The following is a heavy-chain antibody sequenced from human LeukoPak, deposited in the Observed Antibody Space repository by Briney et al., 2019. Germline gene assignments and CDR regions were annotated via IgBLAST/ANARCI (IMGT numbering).Heavy chain of an antibody. CDR2: ISCDGSNK. J-gene: IGHJ4*02. CDR1: GFTFSSYA. CDR3: AKSRATRGVVVPAAMRRYYFDY. Sequence: GGSLRLSCAASGFTFSSYAMHWVRQAPGKGLEWVSVISCDGSNKYYADSVKGRFTISRDNSKNTLYLQMNSLRAEDTAVYYCAKSRATRGVVVPAAMRRYYFDYWGQGTLVTVSS. V-gene: IGHV3-30*18. D-gene: IGHD2-2*01.